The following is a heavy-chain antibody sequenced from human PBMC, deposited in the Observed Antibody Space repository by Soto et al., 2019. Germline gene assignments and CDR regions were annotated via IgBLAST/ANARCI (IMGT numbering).Heavy chain of an antibody. Sequence: SQTLSLTCAISGDSVSSNSAAWNWIRQSPSRGLEWLGRTYYRSKWYNDYAVSVKSRITINPDTSKNQFSLQLNSVTPEDTAVYYCAVNTYYYGSGSYFNWFDPWGQGTLVTVSS. J-gene: IGHJ5*02. D-gene: IGHD3-10*01. CDR3: AVNTYYYGSGSYFNWFDP. V-gene: IGHV6-1*01. CDR1: GDSVSSNSAA. CDR2: TYYRSKWYN.